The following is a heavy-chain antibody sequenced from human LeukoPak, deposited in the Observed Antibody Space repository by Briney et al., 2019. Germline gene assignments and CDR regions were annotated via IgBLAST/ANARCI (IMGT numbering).Heavy chain of an antibody. CDR1: GYSISSGYY. Sequence: PSETLSLTCAVSGYSISSGYYWGWIRQPPGKGLEGVGRIYYSGSAHYNPSLKRRVTLSVDTSKNQFSLKLSSVTAADTAVYYCARQEYSSTYDYWGQGTLVTVSS. CDR2: IYYSGSA. D-gene: IGHD6-6*01. CDR3: ARQEYSSTYDY. V-gene: IGHV4-38-2*01. J-gene: IGHJ4*02.